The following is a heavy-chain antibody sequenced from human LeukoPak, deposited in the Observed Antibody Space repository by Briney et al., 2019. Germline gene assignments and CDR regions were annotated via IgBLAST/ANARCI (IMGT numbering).Heavy chain of an antibody. V-gene: IGHV3-21*01. D-gene: IGHD3-3*01. Sequence: GGSLRLSCAASGFTFSSYSMNWVRRAPGKGLEWVSSISSSSSYIYYADSVKGRFTISRDNAKNSLYLQMNSLRAEDTAVYYCARGVGDFWSGDRIDPWGQGTLVTVSS. J-gene: IGHJ5*02. CDR2: ISSSSSYI. CDR3: ARGVGDFWSGDRIDP. CDR1: GFTFSSYS.